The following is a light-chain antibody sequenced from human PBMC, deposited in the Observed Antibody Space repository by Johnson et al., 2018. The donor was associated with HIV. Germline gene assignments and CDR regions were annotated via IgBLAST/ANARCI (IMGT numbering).Light chain of an antibody. Sequence: QSALTQPPSVSAAPGQKVTISCSGSSSNIGNNYVSWYQQLPGTAPKLLIYENNKRPSGIPDRFSASKSGTSATLGITGLQTGDEADYYCGTWDSSLSAMGLGTGTKVTVL. V-gene: IGLV1-51*02. CDR1: SSNIGNNY. CDR2: ENN. CDR3: GTWDSSLSAMG. J-gene: IGLJ1*01.